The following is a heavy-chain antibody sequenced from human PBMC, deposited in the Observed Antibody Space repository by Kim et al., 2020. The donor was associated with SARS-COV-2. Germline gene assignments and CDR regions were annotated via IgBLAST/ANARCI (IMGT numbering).Heavy chain of an antibody. CDR3: ARQFSPYYYGSGSYYPYNWFDP. J-gene: IGHJ5*02. CDR2: INHSGST. Sequence: SETLSLTCAVYGGSFSGYYWSWIRQPPGKGLEWIGEINHSGSTNYNPSLKSRVTISVDTSKNQFSLKLSSVTAADTAVYYCARQFSPYYYGSGSYYPYNWFDPWGQGTLVTVSS. D-gene: IGHD3-10*01. CDR1: GGSFSGYY. V-gene: IGHV4-34*01.